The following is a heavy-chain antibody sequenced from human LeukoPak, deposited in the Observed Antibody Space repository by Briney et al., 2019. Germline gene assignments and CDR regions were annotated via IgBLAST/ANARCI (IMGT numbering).Heavy chain of an antibody. J-gene: IGHJ4*02. CDR1: GGSISSSSYY. CDR2: IYYSGST. CDR3: ARRGQGGYNENHFDY. Sequence: SETLSLTCTVSGGSISSSSYYWGWIRQPPGKGLEWIGSIYYSGSTYYNPSLKSRVTISVDTSKNQFSLKLSSVTAADTAVYYCARRGQGGYNENHFDYWGQGTLVTVSS. D-gene: IGHD5-24*01. V-gene: IGHV4-39*01.